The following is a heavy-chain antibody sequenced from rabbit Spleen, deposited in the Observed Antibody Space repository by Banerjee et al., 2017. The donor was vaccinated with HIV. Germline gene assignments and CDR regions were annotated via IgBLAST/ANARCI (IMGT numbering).Heavy chain of an antibody. D-gene: IGHD5-1*01. CDR3: ARDLVAVIGWNFNL. Sequence: EESGGDLVKPGASLTLTCTASGFTISSGYWICWVRQAPGKGPEWIACIVNGNGNTYYASWVNGRFTISRSTSLATVTLQVTSLTVADTATYFCARDLVAVIGWNFNLWGPGTLVTVS. J-gene: IGHJ4*01. CDR1: GFTISSGYW. CDR2: IVNGNGNT. V-gene: IGHV1S47*01.